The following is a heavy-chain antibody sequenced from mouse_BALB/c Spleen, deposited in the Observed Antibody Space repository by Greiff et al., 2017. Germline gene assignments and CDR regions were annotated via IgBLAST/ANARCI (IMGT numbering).Heavy chain of an antibody. V-gene: IGHV2-9-2*01. CDR1: GFSLTSYD. CDR2: IWTGGGT. J-gene: IGHJ2*01. D-gene: IGHD2-2*01. CDR3: VRDNGYYFDY. Sequence: VKLMESGPGLVAPSQSLSITCTVSGFSLTSYDISWIRQPPGKGLEWLGVIWTGGGTNYNSAFMSRLSISKDNSKSQVFLKMNSLQTDDTAIYYCVRDNGYYFDYWGQGTTLTVSS.